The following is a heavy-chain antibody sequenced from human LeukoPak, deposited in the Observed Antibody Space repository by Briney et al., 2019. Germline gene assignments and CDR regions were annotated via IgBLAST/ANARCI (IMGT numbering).Heavy chain of an antibody. CDR2: INWNGGST. D-gene: IGHD3-10*01. CDR1: GFTLDDYG. Sequence: GGSLRLSCAASGFTLDDYGLSWVRQAPGKGLEWGSGINWNGGSTGYADSVKGRFTISRDNAKDSLYLQMNSLRAEDTALYYCAREPYGSGSYGAFDIWGQGTMVTVSS. CDR3: AREPYGSGSYGAFDI. V-gene: IGHV3-20*04. J-gene: IGHJ3*02.